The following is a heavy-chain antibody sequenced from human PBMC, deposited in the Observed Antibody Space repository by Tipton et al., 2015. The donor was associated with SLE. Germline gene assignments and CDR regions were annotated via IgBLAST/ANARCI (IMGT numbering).Heavy chain of an antibody. J-gene: IGHJ4*02. Sequence: SLRLSCAASGFTFSDYAMSWVRQAPGKGLEWVSVVFNGGATYYADSVKDRFTISRDNSKNTLDLQMDSLRTEDTAVYFCAKDSAFSNSWPVDYWGQGTLVTVSS. CDR1: GFTFSDYA. CDR2: VFNGGAT. CDR3: AKDSAFSNSWPVDY. D-gene: IGHD6-13*01. V-gene: IGHV3-23*03.